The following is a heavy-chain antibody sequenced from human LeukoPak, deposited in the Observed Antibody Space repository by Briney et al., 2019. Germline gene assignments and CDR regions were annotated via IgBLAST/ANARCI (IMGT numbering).Heavy chain of an antibody. CDR2: IYYSGRT. CDR1: GGSISSYY. D-gene: IGHD5-24*01. Sequence: SETLSLTCSVSGGSISSYYWSWIRQPPGRGLEWIGYIYYSGRTSYNPSLKSRVTISVDTSKNQFSLKLSSVTAADTAVYCCARDDPQITDGRAFDIWGQGAMVTVSS. CDR3: ARDDPQITDGRAFDI. V-gene: IGHV4-59*12. J-gene: IGHJ3*02.